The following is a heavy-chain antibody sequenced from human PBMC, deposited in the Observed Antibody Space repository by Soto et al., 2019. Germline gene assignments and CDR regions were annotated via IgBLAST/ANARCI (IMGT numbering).Heavy chain of an antibody. V-gene: IGHV4-31*03. CDR2: IYYSGST. D-gene: IGHD1-1*01. Sequence: QVQLQESGPGLVKPSQTLSLTCTVSGGSISSGGYYWSWIRQHPGKGLEWIGYIYYSGSTYYNPSLKSRVTISVDTSKNQFSLNLSSVTAADTAVYYCESGTNAGDYYYGMDVWGQGTTVTVSS. CDR3: ESGTNAGDYYYGMDV. J-gene: IGHJ6*02. CDR1: GGSISSGGYY.